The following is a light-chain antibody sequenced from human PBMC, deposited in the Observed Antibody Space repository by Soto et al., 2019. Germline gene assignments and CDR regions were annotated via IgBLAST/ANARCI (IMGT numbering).Light chain of an antibody. CDR1: SSDVGGYNY. J-gene: IGLJ1*01. CDR3: SSYAGSSNV. V-gene: IGLV2-8*01. CDR2: EVN. Sequence: QSALTQPPSASGSPGQSVAISCSGTSSDVGGYNYVSWYQQHPGKAPKLMIYEVNKRPSGVPDRFSGSKSGNTSTLTVYGLQAADEADYYCSSYAGSSNVFGTGTQLTVL.